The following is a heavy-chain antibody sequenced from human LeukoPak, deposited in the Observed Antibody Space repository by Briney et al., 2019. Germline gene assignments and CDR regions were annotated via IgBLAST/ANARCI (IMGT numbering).Heavy chain of an antibody. Sequence: EASETLSLTCTVSGGSISSGGYYWSWIRQHPGKGLERIGYIYYSGSTYYNPSLKSRVTISVDTSKNQFSLKLSSVTAADTAVYYCARHRSGDLFDYWGQGTLVTVSS. J-gene: IGHJ4*02. D-gene: IGHD7-27*01. CDR1: GGSISSGGYY. V-gene: IGHV4-31*03. CDR3: ARHRSGDLFDY. CDR2: IYYSGST.